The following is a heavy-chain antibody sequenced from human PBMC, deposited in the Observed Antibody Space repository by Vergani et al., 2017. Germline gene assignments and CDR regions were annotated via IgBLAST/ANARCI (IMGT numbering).Heavy chain of an antibody. CDR1: GYSFTSYW. V-gene: IGHV5-51*01. CDR2: IYPGDSDT. J-gene: IGHJ3*02. D-gene: IGHD5-24*01. Sequence: EVQLVQSGAEVKKPGESLKISCKGSGYSFTSYWIGWVRQMPGKGLEWMGIIYPGDSDTRYSPSFQGPVTISADKSIRTAYLQWSSLKASDTAMYYCAGRDGRDGYIHDLSGEPDAFDIWGQGTMVTVSS. CDR3: AGRDGRDGYIHDLSGEPDAFDI.